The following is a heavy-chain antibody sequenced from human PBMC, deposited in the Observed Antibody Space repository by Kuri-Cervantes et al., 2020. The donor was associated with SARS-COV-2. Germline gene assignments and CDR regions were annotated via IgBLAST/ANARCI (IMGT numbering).Heavy chain of an antibody. V-gene: IGHV3-7*01. CDR1: GGSISSSSYY. CDR2: IKQDGSEK. CDR3: ARDCYGDQLYYYYYGMDV. J-gene: IGHJ6*02. Sequence: ETLSLTCTVSGGSISSSSYYWGWIRQPPGKGLEWMANIKQDGSEKYYVDSAKGRFTISRDNAKNSLYLQMNSLRAEDTAVYYCARDCYGDQLYYYYYGMDVWGQGTTVTVSS. D-gene: IGHD4-17*01.